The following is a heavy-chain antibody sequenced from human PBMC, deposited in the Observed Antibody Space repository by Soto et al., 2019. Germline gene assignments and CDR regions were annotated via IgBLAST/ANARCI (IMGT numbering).Heavy chain of an antibody. CDR3: AKDIRGITGLLNPLDY. V-gene: IGHV3-9*01. J-gene: IGHJ4*02. CDR1: GFTFDVYA. CDR2: ISWNSGSI. Sequence: PGGSLRLSFAASGFTFDVYAMHWVRQAPGKGLEWVSGISWNSGSIGYADSVKGRFTISRDNAKNSLYLQMNSLRAEDTALYYCAKDIRGITGLLNPLDYWGQGTLVTVSS. D-gene: IGHD1-20*01.